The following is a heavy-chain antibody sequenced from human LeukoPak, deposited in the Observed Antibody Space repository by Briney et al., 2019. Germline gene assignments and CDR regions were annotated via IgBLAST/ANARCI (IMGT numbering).Heavy chain of an antibody. D-gene: IGHD3-10*01. CDR3: AKVWFGELLRFDF. CDR2: ISGSGHST. J-gene: IGHJ4*02. V-gene: IGHV3-23*01. Sequence: PGGSLRLSCAASGFTFATYAMSWVRQAPEKGLEWVSTISGSGHSTYYADSVKGRFTVSRDNSENTLYLRMNSLSADDTAVYYCAKVWFGELLRFDFWGEGTLVTVSS. CDR1: GFTFATYA.